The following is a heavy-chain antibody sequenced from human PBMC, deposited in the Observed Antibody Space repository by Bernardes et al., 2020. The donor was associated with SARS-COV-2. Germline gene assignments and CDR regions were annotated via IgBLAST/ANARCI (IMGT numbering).Heavy chain of an antibody. J-gene: IGHJ4*02. D-gene: IGHD3-3*01. Sequence: GGSLRLSCAASGFTFSSYAMSWVRQAPGKGLEWVSAISGSGGSTYYADSVKGRFTISRDNSKNTLYLQMNSLRAEDTAVYYCAKGWGHDFWSGYFFEALYYFDYWGQGTLVTVSS. CDR3: AKGWGHDFWSGYFFEALYYFDY. CDR2: ISGSGGST. V-gene: IGHV3-23*01. CDR1: GFTFSSYA.